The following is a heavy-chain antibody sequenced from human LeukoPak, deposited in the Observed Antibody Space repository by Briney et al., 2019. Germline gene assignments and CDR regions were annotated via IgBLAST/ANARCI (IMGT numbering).Heavy chain of an antibody. D-gene: IGHD1-26*01. V-gene: IGHV3-23*01. CDR3: AKLKYGNTFDAFDI. Sequence: GGSLRLSCAASGFTFSSYAMSWVRQAPGKGLEWVSTISGGGLSTYYADSVKGRFTISRDNSKNTLYLQMNSLRAEDTAVYYCAKLKYGNTFDAFDIWGQGTMVTVSS. CDR2: ISGGGLST. CDR1: GFTFSSYA. J-gene: IGHJ3*02.